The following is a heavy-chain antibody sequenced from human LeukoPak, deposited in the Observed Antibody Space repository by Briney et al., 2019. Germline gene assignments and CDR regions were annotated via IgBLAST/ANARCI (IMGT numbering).Heavy chain of an antibody. Sequence: SETLSLTCTVSGGSISSGGYYWSWIRQPPGKGLEWIGSIYYSGSTYYNPSLKSRITISVDTSKNQFSLKLSSVTAADTAVYYCARASGDYVYSKYDCWGQGTLVTVSS. CDR1: GGSISSGGYY. CDR3: ARASGDYVYSKYDC. CDR2: IYYSGST. V-gene: IGHV4-39*01. D-gene: IGHD4-17*01. J-gene: IGHJ4*02.